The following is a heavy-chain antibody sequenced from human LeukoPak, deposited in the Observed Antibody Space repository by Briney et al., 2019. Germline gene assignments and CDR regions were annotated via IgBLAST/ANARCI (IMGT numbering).Heavy chain of an antibody. D-gene: IGHD1-26*01. J-gene: IGHJ4*02. CDR3: AREVGYSGVGYFDY. Sequence: SQTLSLTCTVSGGSISSGSYYWSWIRQPAGKGLEWIGRIYTSGSTNYNPSLKSRVTISVDTSKNQFSLKLSSVTAADTAVYYCAREVGYSGVGYFDYWGQGTLVTVSS. CDR2: IYTSGST. CDR1: GGSISSGSYY. V-gene: IGHV4-61*02.